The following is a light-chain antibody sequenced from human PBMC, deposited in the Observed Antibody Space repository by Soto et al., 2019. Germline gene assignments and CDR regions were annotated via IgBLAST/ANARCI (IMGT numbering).Light chain of an antibody. CDR1: SSDVGGYNY. J-gene: IGLJ2*01. CDR3: TSYGGSNNLV. CDR2: EVT. V-gene: IGLV2-8*01. Sequence: QSVLTQPPSASGSPGQSVTISCTGTSSDVGGYNYVSWYQQHPGKAPKLLIYEVTKRPSGVPDRFSGSKSGNTASLTVSGLQAEDEADYYCTSYGGSNNLVFGGGTQLTV.